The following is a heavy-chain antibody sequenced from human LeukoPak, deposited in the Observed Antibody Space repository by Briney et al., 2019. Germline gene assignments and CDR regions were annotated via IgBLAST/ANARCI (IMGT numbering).Heavy chain of an antibody. J-gene: IGHJ4*02. Sequence: ASVKVSCKASGYTFTGYYMHWVRQAPGQGLEWMGWINPNSGGTNYAQKFQGRVTMTRDTSISTAYMELSRLRSDDTAVYYCARDPLYLSYYDSSGYGADFDYWGQGTLVTVSS. D-gene: IGHD3-22*01. CDR1: GYTFTGYY. V-gene: IGHV1-2*02. CDR3: ARDPLYLSYYDSSGYGADFDY. CDR2: INPNSGGT.